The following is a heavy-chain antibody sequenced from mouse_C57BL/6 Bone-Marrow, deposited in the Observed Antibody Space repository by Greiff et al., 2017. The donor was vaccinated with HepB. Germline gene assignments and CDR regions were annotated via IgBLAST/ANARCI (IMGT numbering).Heavy chain of an antibody. CDR1: GYTFTSYW. CDR3: ARGGYDVGYYYAMDY. Sequence: QVQLQQPGAELVKPGASVKLSCKASGYTFTSYWMHWVKQRPGQGLEWIGMIHPNSGSTNYNEKFKSKATLTVDKSSSTAYMQLSSLTSEDSAVYYCARGGYDVGYYYAMDYWGQGTSVTVSS. CDR2: IHPNSGST. D-gene: IGHD2-2*01. V-gene: IGHV1-64*01. J-gene: IGHJ4*01.